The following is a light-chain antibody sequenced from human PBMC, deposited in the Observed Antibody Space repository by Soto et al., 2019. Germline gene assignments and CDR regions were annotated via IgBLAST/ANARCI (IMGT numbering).Light chain of an antibody. V-gene: IGKV3-15*01. CDR3: QQYNIWPQYS. CDR2: GAS. J-gene: IGKJ2*03. CDR1: QRISSN. Sequence: EIVMTQSPATLSVSPGERATLYCKASQRISSNLAWYQQKPGQPPRLLIYGASTRASGIPARFSGSGSGKEFTLTISGLQSEDFALYYCQQYNIWPQYSFGQGT.